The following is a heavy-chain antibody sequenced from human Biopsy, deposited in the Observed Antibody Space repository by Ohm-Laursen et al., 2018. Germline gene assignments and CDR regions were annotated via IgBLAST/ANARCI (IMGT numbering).Heavy chain of an antibody. J-gene: IGHJ1*01. CDR3: ATKLTGYFHH. CDR2: NIPILGTG. V-gene: IGHV1-69*06. D-gene: IGHD3-9*01. CDR1: GGTFSNYG. Sequence: SVKVSCKAPGGTFSNYGVNWVRQAPGQGLEWLGGNIPILGTGNYTQKFQDRVTVAADTSTSTATMELRSLRSDDTAVYCCATKLTGYFHHWGQGTLVIVSS.